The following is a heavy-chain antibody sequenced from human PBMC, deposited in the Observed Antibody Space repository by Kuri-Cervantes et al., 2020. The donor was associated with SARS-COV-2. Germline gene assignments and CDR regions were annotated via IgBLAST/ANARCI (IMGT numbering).Heavy chain of an antibody. CDR2: ISSSGSTI. CDR3: ARAAGPNDY. J-gene: IGHJ4*02. CDR1: GGSISSYY. V-gene: IGHV3-11*04. Sequence: LSLTCTVSGGSISSYYWSWIRQAPGKGLEWVSYISSSGSTIYYADSVKGRFTISRDNAKNSLYLQMNSLRAEDTAVYYCARAAGPNDYWGQGTLVTVSS.